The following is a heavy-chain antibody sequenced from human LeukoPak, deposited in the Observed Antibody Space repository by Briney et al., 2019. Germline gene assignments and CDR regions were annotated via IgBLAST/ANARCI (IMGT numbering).Heavy chain of an antibody. CDR2: IYYSGST. J-gene: IGHJ1*01. Sequence: PSETLSLTCTVSGGSISSYYWSWIRQPPGKGLEWIGYIYYSGSTNYNPSLKSRVTISVDTSKNQFSLKLSSVTAADTAVYYCASTKPSYSSSWYSTTSQYFQHWGQGTLVTVSS. D-gene: IGHD6-13*01. V-gene: IGHV4-59*08. CDR1: GGSISSYY. CDR3: ASTKPSYSSSWYSTTSQYFQH.